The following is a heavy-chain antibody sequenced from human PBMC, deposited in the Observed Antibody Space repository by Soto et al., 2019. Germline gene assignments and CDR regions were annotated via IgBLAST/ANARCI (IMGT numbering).Heavy chain of an antibody. CDR3: ARRYYYGSGSYFPANDAFDI. V-gene: IGHV5-51*01. Sequence: GESLKISCKGSGYSFTSYWIGWVRQMPGKGLEWMGIIYPGDSDTRYSPSFQGQVTISASKSISTAYLKWSSLKASDTAMYYCARRYYYGSGSYFPANDAFDIWGLWIRVTVSS. D-gene: IGHD3-10*01. J-gene: IGHJ3*02. CDR2: IYPGDSDT. CDR1: GYSFTSYW.